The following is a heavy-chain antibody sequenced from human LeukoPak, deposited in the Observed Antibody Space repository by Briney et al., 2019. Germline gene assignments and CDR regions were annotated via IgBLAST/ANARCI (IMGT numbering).Heavy chain of an antibody. CDR2: INHSGST. D-gene: IGHD3-10*01. CDR3: ARDPRPYGSGL. CDR1: GGSFSGYY. J-gene: IGHJ4*02. V-gene: IGHV4-34*01. Sequence: SETLSLTCAVYGGSFSGYYWSWIRQPPGKGLEWIGEINHSGSTNYNPSLKSRVTISVDTSKNQFSLKLSSVTAADTAVYYCARDPRPYGSGLWGQGTLVTVSS.